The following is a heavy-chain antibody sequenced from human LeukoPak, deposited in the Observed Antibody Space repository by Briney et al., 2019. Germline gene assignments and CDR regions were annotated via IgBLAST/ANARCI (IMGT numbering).Heavy chain of an antibody. V-gene: IGHV3-21*01. D-gene: IGHD5-24*01. CDR2: ISSSSSYI. CDR3: ARDNIRPGEMATTLFDY. J-gene: IGHJ4*02. CDR1: GFTFSSYS. Sequence: PGGSLRLSCAASGFTFSSYSMNWVRQAPGKGLEWVSSISSSSSYIYYADSVKGRFTISRDNAKNSLYLQMNSLRAEDTAVYYCARDNIRPGEMATTLFDYWGQGTLVTVSS.